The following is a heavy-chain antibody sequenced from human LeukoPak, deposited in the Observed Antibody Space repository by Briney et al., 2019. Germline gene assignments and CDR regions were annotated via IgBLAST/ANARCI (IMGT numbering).Heavy chain of an antibody. J-gene: IGHJ4*02. CDR1: GGTFSSYA. CDR3: ATGFPLALIFDY. V-gene: IGHV1-69*13. Sequence: ASVKVSCKASGGTFSSYAISWVRQAPGQGLEWMGGIIPIFGTANYAQKFQGRVTITADESTSTAYMELSSLRSEDTAVYYCATGFPLALIFDYWGQGTLVTVSS. CDR2: IIPIFGTA.